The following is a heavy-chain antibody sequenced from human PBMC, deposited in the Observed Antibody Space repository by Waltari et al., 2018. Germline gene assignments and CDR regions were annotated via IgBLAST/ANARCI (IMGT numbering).Heavy chain of an antibody. CDR1: GFTFSSYA. CDR2: ISYDGSNK. Sequence: QVQLVESGGGVVQPGRSLRLSCAASGFTFSSYAMHWVRQAPGKGLEWVAVISYDGSNKYYADSVKGRFTISRDNSKNTLYLQMNSLRAEDTAVYYCARDGEEMATIIYYYGMDVWGQGTKV. J-gene: IGHJ6*02. V-gene: IGHV3-30-3*01. D-gene: IGHD5-12*01. CDR3: ARDGEEMATIIYYYGMDV.